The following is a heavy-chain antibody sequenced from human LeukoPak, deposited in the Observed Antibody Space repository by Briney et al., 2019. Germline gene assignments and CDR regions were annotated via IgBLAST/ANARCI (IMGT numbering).Heavy chain of an antibody. CDR3: ARVHSSGYYFAY. CDR1: GGSISSYY. V-gene: IGHV4-59*12. J-gene: IGHJ4*02. D-gene: IGHD3-22*01. Sequence: SETLSLTCTVSGGSISSYYWSWIRQPPGKGLEWIGYIYYSGSTNYNPSLKSRVTISVDTSKNQFFLKLSSVTAADTAVYYCARVHSSGYYFAYWGQGTLVTVSS. CDR2: IYYSGST.